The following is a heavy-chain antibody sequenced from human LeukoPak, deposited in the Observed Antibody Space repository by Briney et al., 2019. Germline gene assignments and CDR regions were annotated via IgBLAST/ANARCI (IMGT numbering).Heavy chain of an antibody. Sequence: GGSLRLSCAASGFTFSSHWMHWVRQAPGKGLVWVSRINGDGSSTSYADSVKGRFTISRDNAKNTLYLQMNSLRAEDTAVYYCVRENVILSEGDYFDYWGQGTLVAVSS. CDR1: GFTFSSHW. D-gene: IGHD5/OR15-5a*01. V-gene: IGHV3-74*01. CDR3: VRENVILSEGDYFDY. J-gene: IGHJ4*02. CDR2: INGDGSST.